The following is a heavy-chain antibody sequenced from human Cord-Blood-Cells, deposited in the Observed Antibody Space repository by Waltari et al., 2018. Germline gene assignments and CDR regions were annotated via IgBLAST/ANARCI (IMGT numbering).Heavy chain of an antibody. Sequence: QVQLQQWGAGLLKPPETLSLTCAVYGGSFSGYYWSWVRQPPGKGLEWIGEINHSGSTNYNPSLKSRVTISVDTSKNQFSLKLSSVTAADTAVYYCARNHRWTYSLTNRFDYWGQGTLVTVSS. CDR3: ARNHRWTYSLTNRFDY. V-gene: IGHV4-34*01. CDR2: INHSGST. D-gene: IGHD2-21*01. CDR1: GGSFSGYY. J-gene: IGHJ4*02.